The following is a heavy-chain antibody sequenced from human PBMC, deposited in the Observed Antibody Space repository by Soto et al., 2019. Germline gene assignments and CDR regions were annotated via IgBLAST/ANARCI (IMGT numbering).Heavy chain of an antibody. CDR1: GFTFDDYA. Sequence: EVQLVESGGGLVQPGRSLRLSCAASGFTFDDYAMHWVRQAPGKGLEWVSGLNWDSGSISYADSVKGRFTISRDNAKNSLYLQMNSLRAEDTAVYYCAVWSRPLGTWGRGWGQGTLVTVSS. V-gene: IGHV3-9*01. J-gene: IGHJ4*02. CDR2: LNWDSGSI. D-gene: IGHD3-16*01. CDR3: AVWSRPLGTWGRG.